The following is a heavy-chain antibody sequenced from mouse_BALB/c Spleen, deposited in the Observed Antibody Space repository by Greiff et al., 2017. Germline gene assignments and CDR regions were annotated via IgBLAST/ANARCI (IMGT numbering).Heavy chain of an antibody. CDR2: IDPAYGNT. CDR1: GFNIKDTY. D-gene: IGHD2-4*01. Sequence: EVQLQQSGAELVKPGASVKLSCTASGFNIKDTYMHWVEQRPEQGLEWIGRIDPAYGNTKYDPKFQGKATITADTSSITAYLQLSSLTSEDTAVYYGDFDCAFGYWGQGTLVSVTA. CDR3: DFDCAFGY. V-gene: IGHV14-3*02. J-gene: IGHJ3*01.